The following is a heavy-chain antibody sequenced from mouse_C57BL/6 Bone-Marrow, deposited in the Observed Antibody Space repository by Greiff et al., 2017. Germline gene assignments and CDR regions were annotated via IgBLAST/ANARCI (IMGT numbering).Heavy chain of an antibody. CDR1: GFNFNDDW. CDR2: IDPENGDT. Sequence: VQLQQPGAELVRPGASVKLSCTASGFNFNDDWMHWVKQRPGQGLEWIGLIDPENGDTEYAAKFKGKATLTADTSSSTAYLQLSSLTSEDTAVYYCTLFGNWGQGTLVTVSA. J-gene: IGHJ3*01. CDR3: TLFGN. V-gene: IGHV14-4*01.